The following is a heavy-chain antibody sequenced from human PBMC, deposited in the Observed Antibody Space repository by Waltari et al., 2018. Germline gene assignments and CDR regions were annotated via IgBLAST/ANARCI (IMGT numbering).Heavy chain of an antibody. J-gene: IGHJ3*02. CDR1: TSTLDSFY. V-gene: IGHV1-46*02. Sequence: QVHLVQSGAEVKKTGASVRISCKASTSTLDSFYINWVRQAPGQGLEWMGILNPGGGSATYAQSLQGRVTMTRDKSTGTVYMELRSLRSDDTAMYYCSRGRGGFRFGSFDIWGQGTLVTVSS. CDR2: LNPGGGSA. D-gene: IGHD3-3*01. CDR3: SRGRGGFRFGSFDI.